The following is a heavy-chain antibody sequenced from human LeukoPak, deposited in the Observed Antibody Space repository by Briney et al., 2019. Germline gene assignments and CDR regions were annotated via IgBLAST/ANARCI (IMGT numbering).Heavy chain of an antibody. CDR3: ARTMLRGLYYFDQ. CDR1: GGSISIYY. CDR2: IYYSGST. Sequence: KTSETLSLTCTVSGGSISIYYWSWIRQPPGKGLEWIGYIYYSGSTNYNPSLKSRVTISVDTSKNQFSLKLSSVTAADTAVYYCARTMLRGLYYFDQWGQGTLVTVSS. D-gene: IGHD3-10*01. V-gene: IGHV4-59*08. J-gene: IGHJ4*02.